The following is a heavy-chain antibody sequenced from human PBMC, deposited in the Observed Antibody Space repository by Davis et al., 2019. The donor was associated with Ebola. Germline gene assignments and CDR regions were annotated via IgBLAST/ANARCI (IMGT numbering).Heavy chain of an antibody. CDR1: GFTFSNAW. D-gene: IGHD6-25*01. J-gene: IGHJ4*02. CDR2: IKSKTDGGTT. Sequence: GESLKISCAASGFTFSNAWMNWVRQAPGKGLEWVGRIKSKTDGGTTDFAVPVKGRFIISRDDSKNTLYLQVNSLRTEDTAVYYCTTGGGYGTDYWGQGTLVTVSS. V-gene: IGHV3-15*01. CDR3: TTGGGYGTDY.